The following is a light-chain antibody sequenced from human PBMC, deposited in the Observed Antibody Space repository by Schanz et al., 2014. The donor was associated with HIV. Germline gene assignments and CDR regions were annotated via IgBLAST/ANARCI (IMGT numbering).Light chain of an antibody. CDR3: QQRDNWPLFS. CDR1: QSVTSN. Sequence: EIVLTQSPATLSLSPGERATLSCRASQSVTSNLAWYQHKPGQAPRLLIYDVSTRAPGVPAKFTGSGFGTDFTLSISNLQPEDSAVYFCQQRDNWPLFSFGQGTKLQIK. V-gene: IGKV3-11*01. CDR2: DVS. J-gene: IGKJ2*01.